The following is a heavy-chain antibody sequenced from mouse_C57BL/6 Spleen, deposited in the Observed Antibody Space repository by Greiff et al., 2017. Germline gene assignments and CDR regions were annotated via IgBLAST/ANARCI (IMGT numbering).Heavy chain of an antibody. CDR2: IYPGSGNT. CDR3: ARGDSYGSPFDY. CDR1: GYSFTSYY. V-gene: IGHV1-66*01. Sequence: VKLMESGPELVKPGASVKISCKASGYSFTSYYIHWVKQRPGQGLEWIGWIYPGSGNTKYNEKFKGKATLTADTSSSTAYMQLSSLTSEDSAVYYCARGDSYGSPFDYWGQGTTLTVSS. D-gene: IGHD1-1*01. J-gene: IGHJ2*01.